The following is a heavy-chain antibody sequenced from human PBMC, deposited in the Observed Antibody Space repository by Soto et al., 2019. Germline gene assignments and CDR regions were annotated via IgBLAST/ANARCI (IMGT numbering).Heavy chain of an antibody. J-gene: IGHJ6*02. CDR1: GYTFTSYG. CDR3: ARVEASVVVVTANYYYGMDV. CDR2: ISAYNGNT. Sequence: GASVKVSCKASGYTFTSYGISWVRQAPGQGLEWMGWISAYNGNTNYAQKLQGRVTMTTDTSTSTAYMELRSLRSDDTAVYYCARVEASVVVVTANYYYGMDVWGQVTTVTVS. V-gene: IGHV1-18*04. D-gene: IGHD2-21*02.